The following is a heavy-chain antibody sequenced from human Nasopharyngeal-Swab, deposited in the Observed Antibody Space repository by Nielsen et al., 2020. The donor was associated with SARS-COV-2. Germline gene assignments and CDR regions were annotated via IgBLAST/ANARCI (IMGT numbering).Heavy chain of an antibody. D-gene: IGHD3-3*01. Sequence: SETLSLTCAVYGGSFSGYYWSWIRQPPGKGLEWIGEINHSGSTNYNPSLKGRVTISVDTSKNQFSLKLSSVTAADTAVYYCARGLDGVVNPFDYWGQGTLGNVSS. CDR3: ARGLDGVVNPFDY. CDR2: INHSGST. J-gene: IGHJ4*02. V-gene: IGHV4-34*01. CDR1: GGSFSGYY.